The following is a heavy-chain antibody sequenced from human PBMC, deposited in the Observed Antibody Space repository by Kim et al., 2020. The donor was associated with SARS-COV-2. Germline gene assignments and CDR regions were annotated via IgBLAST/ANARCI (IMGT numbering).Heavy chain of an antibody. CDR1: GYTFTSYY. J-gene: IGHJ6*02. CDR2: INPSGGST. CDR3: ASYSSGWYWYYYYYYGMDV. V-gene: IGHV1-46*01. Sequence: ASVKVSCKASGYTFTSYYMHWVRQAPGQGLEWMGIINPSGGSTSYAQKFQGRVTMTRDTSTSTVYMELSSLRSEDTAVYYCASYSSGWYWYYYYYYGMDVWGQGTTVTVSS. D-gene: IGHD6-19*01.